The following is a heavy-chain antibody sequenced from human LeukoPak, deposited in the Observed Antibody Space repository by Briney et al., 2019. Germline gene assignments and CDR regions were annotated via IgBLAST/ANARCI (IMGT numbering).Heavy chain of an antibody. V-gene: IGHV1-69*06. J-gene: IGHJ6*03. CDR3: ARGSNYFRAYYYYMDV. CDR1: GGTFSSYA. CDR2: IIPIFGTA. D-gene: IGHD4-11*01. Sequence: ASVKVSCKASGGTFSSYAISWVRQAPGQGLEWMGGIIPIFGTANYAQKFQGRVTITADKSTSTAYMELSSLRSEDTAVYYCARGSNYFRAYYYYMDVWGKGTTVTVSS.